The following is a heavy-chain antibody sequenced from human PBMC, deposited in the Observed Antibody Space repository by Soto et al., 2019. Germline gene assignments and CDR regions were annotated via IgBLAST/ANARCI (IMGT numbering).Heavy chain of an antibody. V-gene: IGHV3-11*01. CDR3: ARVPKGVVVAANDY. Sequence: QVQLVESGGGLVKPGGSLRLSCAASGFTFSDHFMSWIRQAPGQGLEWVSYVSRSGSSIYYADSVKGRFTISRDNAKNSLYLQMTSLRAEDTAVYSCARVPKGVVVAANDYWGQGSLVTVSS. D-gene: IGHD2-15*01. CDR2: VSRSGSSI. CDR1: GFTFSDHF. J-gene: IGHJ4*02.